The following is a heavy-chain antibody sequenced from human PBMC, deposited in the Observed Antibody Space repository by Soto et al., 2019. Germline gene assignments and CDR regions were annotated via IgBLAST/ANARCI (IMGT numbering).Heavy chain of an antibody. J-gene: IGHJ4*02. CDR2: IYDGGRT. Sequence: QVQLQESGPGLVKPSQTLSLTCTVSGGSISTVDYWWSWIRQSPDMGLEWIGHIYDGGRTYNNPSLESRVTMSVDTSCSQLSLTLSSVSAADTAVYYCARGPAGDKVDSWGQGTLVTVSS. V-gene: IGHV4-30-4*01. CDR1: GGSISTVDYW. D-gene: IGHD7-27*01. CDR3: ARGPAGDKVDS.